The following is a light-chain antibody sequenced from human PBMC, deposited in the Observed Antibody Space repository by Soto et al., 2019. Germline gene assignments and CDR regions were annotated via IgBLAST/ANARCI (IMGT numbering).Light chain of an antibody. CDR1: QIVSSTY. V-gene: IGKV3D-20*02. Sequence: EIVLTQSPGTLSLSPGERATLSCRASQIVSSTYLAWFQQKPGQAPRLLIYGASTRATGIPDRFSGSGSGTDFTLTISGLEPEDFALYYCQQRSNWPPITFGQGTRLEIK. J-gene: IGKJ5*01. CDR2: GAS. CDR3: QQRSNWPPIT.